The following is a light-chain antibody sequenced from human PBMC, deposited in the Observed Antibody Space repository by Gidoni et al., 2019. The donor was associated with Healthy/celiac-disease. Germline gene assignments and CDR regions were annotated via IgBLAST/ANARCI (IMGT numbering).Light chain of an antibody. CDR2: AAS. CDR3: QQANSFPRT. Sequence: IQMTQSPSSVSASVGDRVTITCRASQGISSCLGWYQRKPGKAPKLLIYAASSLQSGVPSRFSGSGSGTDFTLTISSLQPEDFATYYCQQANSFPRTFGQGTKVEIK. J-gene: IGKJ1*01. V-gene: IGKV1-12*01. CDR1: QGISSC.